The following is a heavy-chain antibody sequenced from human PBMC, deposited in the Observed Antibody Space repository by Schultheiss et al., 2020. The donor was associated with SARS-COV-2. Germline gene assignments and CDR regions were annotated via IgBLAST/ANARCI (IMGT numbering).Heavy chain of an antibody. J-gene: IGHJ3*02. D-gene: IGHD6-6*01. CDR1: GFTFSSYS. Sequence: GESLKISCAASGFTFSSYSMNWVRQAPGKGLVWVAHINPDGSITNYADSVKGRFTISRDNSKNTLYLQMNSLRAEDTAVYYCAKDLVDAFDIWGQGTMVTVSS. CDR3: AKDLVDAFDI. CDR2: INPDGSIT. V-gene: IGHV3-74*01.